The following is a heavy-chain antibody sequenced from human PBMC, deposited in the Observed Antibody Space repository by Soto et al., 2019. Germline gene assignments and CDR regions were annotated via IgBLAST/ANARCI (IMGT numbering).Heavy chain of an antibody. CDR3: ARVGRGVYGMDV. J-gene: IGHJ6*02. Sequence: TGGSLRLSCAASGFTFSSHNMNWVRQAPGKGLEWVSSISSSGSYIYYADSLKGRFTISRDNAKSSLFLQMNSLRAEDTAMYYCARVGRGVYGMDVWGQGTSVTVSS. CDR1: GFTFSSHN. D-gene: IGHD2-8*01. CDR2: ISSSGSYI. V-gene: IGHV3-21*01.